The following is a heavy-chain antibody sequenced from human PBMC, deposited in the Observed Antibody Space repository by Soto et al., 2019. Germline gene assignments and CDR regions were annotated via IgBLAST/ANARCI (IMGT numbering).Heavy chain of an antibody. Sequence: EVQLVETGGGLIQPGGSLRLSCVASGFTVSSNYMSWVRQVPGKGLEWISVIYDDDGTYYADSVKGRFTISRDNSKNTLYLQMNSLRAEDTAVYYCAREGPLIATSNGMDVWGQVNTVTVSS. CDR3: AREGPLIATSNGMDV. J-gene: IGHJ6*02. CDR2: IYDDDGT. CDR1: GFTVSSNY. D-gene: IGHD2-15*01. V-gene: IGHV3-53*02.